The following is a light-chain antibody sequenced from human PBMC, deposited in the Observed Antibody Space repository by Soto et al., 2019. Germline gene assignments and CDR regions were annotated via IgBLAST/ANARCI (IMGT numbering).Light chain of an antibody. Sequence: QSALTQPPSVSGSPGQSVTISCTGTSSDVGRYNRVSWYQQPPGAAPKLMIYEVYNRPSGVPDRFSGSKSGNTASLTISGLQAEDEADYYCSSYAGTNNFVVFGGGTKLTVL. CDR2: EVY. CDR1: SSDVGRYNR. CDR3: SSYAGTNNFVV. J-gene: IGLJ2*01. V-gene: IGLV2-18*02.